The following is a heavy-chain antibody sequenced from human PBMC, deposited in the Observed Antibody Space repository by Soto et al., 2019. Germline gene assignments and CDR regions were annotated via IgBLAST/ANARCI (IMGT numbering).Heavy chain of an antibody. V-gene: IGHV1-18*01. CDR1: GYTLTELS. CDR2: ISAYNGNT. CDR3: ARDLAYSSGWYDLFDY. J-gene: IGHJ4*02. D-gene: IGHD6-19*01. Sequence: ASVKVSCKVSGYTLTELSMHWVRQAPGKGLEWMGWISAYNGNTNYAQKLQGRVTMTTDTSTSTAYMELRSLRSDDTAVYYCARDLAYSSGWYDLFDYWGQGTLVTVSS.